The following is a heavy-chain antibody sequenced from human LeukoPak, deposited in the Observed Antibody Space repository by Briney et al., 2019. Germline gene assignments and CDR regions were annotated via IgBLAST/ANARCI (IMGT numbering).Heavy chain of an antibody. CDR2: ISGDGSIK. J-gene: IGHJ4*02. CDR3: SRSQFDY. V-gene: IGHV3-74*03. CDR1: GFPFSSYW. Sequence: PGGSLRLSCAPCGFPFSSYWMLWVRQAPGKGLMWVARISGDGSIKTYADFVWGRFTISRDNTKNILYLQMNSLKVEDTAIYFCSRSQFDYWGQGGLVTVSS.